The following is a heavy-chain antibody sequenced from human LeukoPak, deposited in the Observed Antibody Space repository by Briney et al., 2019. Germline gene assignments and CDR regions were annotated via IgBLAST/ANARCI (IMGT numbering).Heavy chain of an antibody. J-gene: IGHJ4*02. D-gene: IGHD6-19*01. CDR2: ISSSSSYI. V-gene: IGHV3-21*01. CDR1: GFTFSSYS. Sequence: PGGSLRLSCAASGFTFSSYSMNWVRQAPGKGLEWVSSISSSSSYIYYADPVKGRFTISRDNAKNSLYLQMNSLRAEDTAVYYCAKSIAVAGFDYWGQGTLVTVSS. CDR3: AKSIAVAGFDY.